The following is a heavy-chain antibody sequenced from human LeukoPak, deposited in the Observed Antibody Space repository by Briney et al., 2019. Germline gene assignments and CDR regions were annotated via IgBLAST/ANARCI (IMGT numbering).Heavy chain of an antibody. J-gene: IGHJ5*02. D-gene: IGHD3-22*01. CDR3: ASYDSSVYYSPGWFDP. CDR2: FDPEDGET. V-gene: IGHV1-24*01. CDR1: GYTLTELS. Sequence: ASVKVSCKVSGYTLTELSMHWVRQAPGKGPEWMGGFDPEDGETIYAQKFQGRVTMTEGTSTDTAYMELSSLRSEDTAVYYCASYDSSVYYSPGWFDPWGQGPLVTVSS.